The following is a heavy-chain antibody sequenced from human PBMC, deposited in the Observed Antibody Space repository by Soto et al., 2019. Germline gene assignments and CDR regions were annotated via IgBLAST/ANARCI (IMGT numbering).Heavy chain of an antibody. CDR3: ARLYDFWSGSALDS. Sequence: GGSLRLSCVASGFAFGTYWMHWVRQAPGKGLVWVSRINTDGSTTTYADSVKGRITISRDNARHTLFLQMDSLRVEDTGIYYCARLYDFWSGSALDSWGQGALVTVSS. V-gene: IGHV3-74*01. J-gene: IGHJ4*02. CDR2: INTDGSTT. CDR1: GFAFGTYW. D-gene: IGHD3-3*01.